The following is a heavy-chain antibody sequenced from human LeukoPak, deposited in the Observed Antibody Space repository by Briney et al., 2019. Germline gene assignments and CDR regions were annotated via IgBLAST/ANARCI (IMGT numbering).Heavy chain of an antibody. J-gene: IGHJ4*02. V-gene: IGHV1-3*03. Sequence: ASVKVSCKASGYTLGYYALHWVRQAPGQGLEWLGWINAAGGITKYAQDFQGRLTITGDTSTSTAYMELSGLRSEDMGVYYCARARDYYTPPFDYWGQGTLVTVSS. CDR2: INAAGGIT. D-gene: IGHD3-3*01. CDR1: GYTLGYYA. CDR3: ARARDYYTPPFDY.